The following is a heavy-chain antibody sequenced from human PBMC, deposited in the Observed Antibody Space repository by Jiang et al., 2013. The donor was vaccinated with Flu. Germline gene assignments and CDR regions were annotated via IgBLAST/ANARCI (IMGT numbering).Heavy chain of an antibody. J-gene: IGHJ4*02. CDR1: GGSISSYY. CDR3: ARVRGYSYGLYYFDY. D-gene: IGHD5-18*01. Sequence: GSGLVKPSETLSLTCTVSGGSISSYYWSWIRQPPGKGLEWIGYIYYSGSTNYNPSLKSRVTISVDTSKNQFSLKLSSVTAADTAVYYCARVRGYSYGLYYFDYWGQGTLVTVSS. V-gene: IGHV4-59*01. CDR2: IYYSGST.